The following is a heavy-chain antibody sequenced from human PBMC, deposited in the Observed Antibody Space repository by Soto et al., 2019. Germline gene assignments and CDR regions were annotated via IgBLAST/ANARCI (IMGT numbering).Heavy chain of an antibody. CDR1: GASINSFY. D-gene: IGHD3-16*01. CDR3: ARSSGRGSTLGDSFDV. V-gene: IGHV4-59*01. Sequence: QVQLQESGPGLVKPSETLSLTCTVSGASINSFYWNWVRQPPGKGLEWIGYVYDSGSAKYDPSNPSLKSRVTISADTSKNKFSLKLSSVIAADTAMYYCARSSGRGSTLGDSFDVWGQGTMVTVSS. J-gene: IGHJ3*01. CDR2: VYDSGSA.